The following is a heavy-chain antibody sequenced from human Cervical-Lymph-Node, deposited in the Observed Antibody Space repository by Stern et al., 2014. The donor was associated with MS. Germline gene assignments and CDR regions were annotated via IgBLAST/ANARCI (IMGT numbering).Heavy chain of an antibody. CDR3: TGRQSAKGGDWFDP. Sequence: QLQLQESGPGLVKPSQTLSLTCNVSGGSINSGDYYWSWIRQHPGKGLEWIGYIYSSGSTYYNPSLKSLVTMSVDTSKNQFSLKLTSVTAADTAVYYCTGRQSAKGGDWFDPWGQGTLVTVSS. CDR1: GGSINSGDYY. CDR2: IYSSGST. J-gene: IGHJ5*02. D-gene: IGHD3-16*01. V-gene: IGHV4-31*01.